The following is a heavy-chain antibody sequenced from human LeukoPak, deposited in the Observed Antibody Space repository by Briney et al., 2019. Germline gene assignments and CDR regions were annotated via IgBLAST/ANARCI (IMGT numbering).Heavy chain of an antibody. J-gene: IGHJ3*02. D-gene: IGHD2-15*01. Sequence: SETLSLTCAVSGYSISSGYYWGWIRQPPGKGLEWIGSIYHSGSTYYNPSLKSRVTISVATSKNQFSLKLSSVTAADTAVYCCVRAGDSVVVVAGTPCSCDAFDIWGQGTMVTVSS. CDR2: IYHSGST. CDR1: GYSISSGYY. V-gene: IGHV4-38-2*01. CDR3: VRAGDSVVVVAGTPCSCDAFDI.